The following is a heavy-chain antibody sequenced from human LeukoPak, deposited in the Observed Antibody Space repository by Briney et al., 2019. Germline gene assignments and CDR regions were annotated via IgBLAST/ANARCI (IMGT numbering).Heavy chain of an antibody. D-gene: IGHD2-15*01. V-gene: IGHV1-2*02. Sequence: ASVKVSCKASGYTFTGYYMHWVRQAPGQGLEWMGWINPNSGGTNYAQKFQGRVTMTRDTSISTAYMELSRLRSDDTAVYYCASLLETAGETGFDYWGQGTLVTVSS. CDR2: INPNSGGT. J-gene: IGHJ4*02. CDR3: ASLLETAGETGFDY. CDR1: GYTFTGYY.